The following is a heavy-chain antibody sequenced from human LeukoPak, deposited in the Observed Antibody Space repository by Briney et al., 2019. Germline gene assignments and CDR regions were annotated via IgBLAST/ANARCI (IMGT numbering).Heavy chain of an antibody. J-gene: IGHJ4*02. CDR3: ARVLNYYDSSGYYFSY. CDR2: ISGSDSTM. Sequence: GGSLRLSCAASGFTSSSYEMNWVRQAPGKGLEWVSYISGSDSTMYYADSVKGRFTISRDNSKNTLYLQMNSLRAEDTAVYYCARVLNYYDSSGYYFSYWGQGTLVTVSS. CDR1: GFTSSSYE. V-gene: IGHV3-48*03. D-gene: IGHD3-22*01.